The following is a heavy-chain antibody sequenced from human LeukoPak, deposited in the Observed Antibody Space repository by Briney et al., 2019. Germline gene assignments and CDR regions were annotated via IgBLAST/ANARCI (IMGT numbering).Heavy chain of an antibody. CDR2: IRYDGGNK. Sequence: PGGSLRLSCAASGFTFSSYGMHWVRQAPGKGLEWVAFIRYDGGNKYYADSVKGRFTISRDNSKNTLYLQMNSLRAEDTAVYYCAKFRTTTGYMNWFDPWGQGTLVTVSS. D-gene: IGHD4-17*01. J-gene: IGHJ5*02. V-gene: IGHV3-30*02. CDR1: GFTFSSYG. CDR3: AKFRTTTGYMNWFDP.